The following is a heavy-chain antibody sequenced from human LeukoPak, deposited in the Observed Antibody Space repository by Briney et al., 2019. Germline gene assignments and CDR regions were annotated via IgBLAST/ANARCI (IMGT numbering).Heavy chain of an antibody. Sequence: SETLSLTCTVSGGSISSYYWSWIRQPPGKGLEWIGYIYYSGSTNYNPSLKSRVTMSVDTSKNQFSLKLSSVTAADTAVYYCARAGRGSGLFDYWGQGTLVTVSS. V-gene: IGHV4-59*12. CDR3: ARAGRGSGLFDY. J-gene: IGHJ4*02. D-gene: IGHD2-15*01. CDR1: GGSISSYY. CDR2: IYYSGST.